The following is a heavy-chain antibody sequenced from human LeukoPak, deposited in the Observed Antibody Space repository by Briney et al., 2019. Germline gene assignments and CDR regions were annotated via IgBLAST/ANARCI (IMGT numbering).Heavy chain of an antibody. CDR3: AYNRNFALDN. CDR1: GASIASHSW. Sequence: SETLSLTGAVSGASIASHSWWSWVRQPPGKGLEWISEVYHSGGANYKPSLKSRVTISVDTSRNHFSLKLTSVTAADTAVYFCAYNRNFALDNWGQGTLVTVSS. D-gene: IGHD1-14*01. J-gene: IGHJ4*01. CDR2: VYHSGGA. V-gene: IGHV4/OR15-8*01.